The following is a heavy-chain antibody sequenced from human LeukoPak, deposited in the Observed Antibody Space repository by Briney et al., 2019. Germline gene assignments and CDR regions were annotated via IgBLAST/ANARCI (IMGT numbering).Heavy chain of an antibody. Sequence: GGSLRLSCAASGFTFSRYGMHWVRQAPGKGLEWVAFIRYDGSNKYYADSVKGRFTISRDNSKNTLYLQMNSLRAEDTAVYYCAFDSTYGSGSYYPDYWGQGTLVTVSS. CDR1: GFTFSRYG. J-gene: IGHJ4*02. CDR2: IRYDGSNK. D-gene: IGHD3-10*01. CDR3: AFDSTYGSGSYYPDY. V-gene: IGHV3-30*02.